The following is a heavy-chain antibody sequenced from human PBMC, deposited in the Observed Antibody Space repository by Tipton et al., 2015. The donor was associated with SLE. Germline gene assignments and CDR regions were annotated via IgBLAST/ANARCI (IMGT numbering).Heavy chain of an antibody. V-gene: IGHV4-59*11. CDR2: IYYSGST. J-gene: IGHJ4*02. CDR3: ARSAGYSSNWAHFDY. D-gene: IGHD6-13*01. CDR1: GGSISSHY. Sequence: TLSLTCTVSGGSISSHYWGWIRQPPGKGLEWIGYIYYSGSTNYNPSLKSRVTISVDTSKNQFSLKLSSVTAADTAVYYCARSAGYSSNWAHFDYWGQGTLVTVSS.